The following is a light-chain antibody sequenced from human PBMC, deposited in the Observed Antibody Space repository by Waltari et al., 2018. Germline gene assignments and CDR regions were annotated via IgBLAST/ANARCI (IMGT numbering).Light chain of an antibody. J-gene: IGLJ3*02. CDR3: QSYDSSLTGSWV. CDR2: GNN. Sequence: QSVLTQPPSVSGAPGQRVTISFTGSGSNIGAGFDVHWYQQLPGTAPKLLVYGNNSRPAGVPDRFSASKSGTSASLAITGLQAEDEADYYCQSYDSSLTGSWVFGGGTKLTVL. CDR1: GSNIGAGFD. V-gene: IGLV1-40*01.